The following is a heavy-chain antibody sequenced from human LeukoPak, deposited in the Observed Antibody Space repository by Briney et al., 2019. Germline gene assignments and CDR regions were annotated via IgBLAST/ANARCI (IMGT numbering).Heavy chain of an antibody. J-gene: IGHJ4*02. V-gene: IGHV1-69*05. CDR1: GGTFSSYA. D-gene: IGHD6-19*01. CDR3: ARGGAQEYRSGWLVGNLDY. Sequence: PEASVKVSCKASGGTFSSYAISWVRQAPGQGLEWMGGIIPIFGTANYAQKFQGRVTMTRDTSISTAYMDLSRLTSDDTAVYYCARGGAQEYRSGWLVGNLDYWGQGTLVTVSS. CDR2: IIPIFGTA.